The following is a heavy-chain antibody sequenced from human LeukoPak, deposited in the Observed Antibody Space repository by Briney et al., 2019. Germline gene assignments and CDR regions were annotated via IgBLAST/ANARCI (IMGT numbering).Heavy chain of an antibody. D-gene: IGHD3-10*01. CDR2: IYYSGST. CDR1: GGSISSYY. Sequence: PSETCLTCTVSGGSISSYYWSWIRQPPGKGLEWIGYIYYSGSTNYNPSLKSRVTISVDTSKNQFSLKLSSVTAADTAVYYCASMVRGNWFDPWGQGTLVTVSS. V-gene: IGHV4-59*01. J-gene: IGHJ5*02. CDR3: ASMVRGNWFDP.